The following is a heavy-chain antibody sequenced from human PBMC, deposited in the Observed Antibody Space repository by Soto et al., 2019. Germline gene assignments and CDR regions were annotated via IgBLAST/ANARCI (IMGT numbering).Heavy chain of an antibody. CDR3: AKDSSYPAAEPDY. J-gene: IGHJ4*02. Sequence: EVQLLESGGGLVQPGGSLRLSCAASGFTFSSYAMSWVRQAPGKGLEWVSGISGSDGSTYYADSVKGRFTISRDNSKNTLYLQMNSLRAEDTAVYHCAKDSSYPAAEPDYWGQGTLVTVSS. CDR1: GFTFSSYA. D-gene: IGHD2-2*01. CDR2: ISGSDGST. V-gene: IGHV3-23*01.